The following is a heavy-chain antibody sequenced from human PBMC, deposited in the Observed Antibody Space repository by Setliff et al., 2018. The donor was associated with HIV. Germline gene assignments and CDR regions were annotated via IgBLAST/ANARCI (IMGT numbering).Heavy chain of an antibody. CDR1: GDSITHYY. CDR3: ASRIYYYDESRVLREEGFVP. V-gene: IGHV4-59*01. Sequence: SETLSLTCSVSGDSITHYYWNWIRQPPGKGLEWIGNIFDSENNNYNPSLKGRVSMSVDTSKNQFSLRLTSVTAADTAVYYCASRIYYYDESRVLREEGFVPWGQGTLVTVSS. D-gene: IGHD3-22*01. CDR2: IFDSENN. J-gene: IGHJ5*02.